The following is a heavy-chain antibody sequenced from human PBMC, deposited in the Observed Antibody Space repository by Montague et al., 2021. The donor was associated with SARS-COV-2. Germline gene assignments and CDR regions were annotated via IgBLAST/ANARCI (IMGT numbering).Heavy chain of an antibody. J-gene: IGHJ6*04. CDR1: GFTFSSYA. Sequence: SLRLSCAASGFTFSSYAMHWVRQAPGRGLEWVAVISYDGSNKYYADSVKGRFTISRDNSKNTLYLQMNSLRAEDTAVYYCVRELRYFDWLLVFDDRLQYGLDIGGKGTRVTVSS. CDR3: VRELRYFDWLLVFDDRLQYGLDI. V-gene: IGHV3-30-3*01. CDR2: ISYDGSNK. D-gene: IGHD3-9*01.